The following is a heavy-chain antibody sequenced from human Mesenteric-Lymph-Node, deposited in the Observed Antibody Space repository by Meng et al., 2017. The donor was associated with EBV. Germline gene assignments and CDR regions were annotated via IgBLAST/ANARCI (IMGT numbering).Heavy chain of an antibody. J-gene: IGHJ5*02. V-gene: IGHV4-4*02. D-gene: IGHD2-15*01. CDR1: GGSISSSNW. CDR2: IYHSGST. CDR3: ARGIADSWFDP. Sequence: QVRPRAAGPGLVKTSGHLSLTCAVSGGSISSSNWWSWVRQPPGKGLEWIGEIYHSGSTNYNPSLKSRVTISVDTSKNQFSLKLNSVTAADTAVYYCARGIADSWFDPWGQGALVTVSS.